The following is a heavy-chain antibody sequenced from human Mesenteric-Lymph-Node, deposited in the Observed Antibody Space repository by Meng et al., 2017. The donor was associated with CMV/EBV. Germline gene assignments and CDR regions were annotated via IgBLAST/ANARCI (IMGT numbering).Heavy chain of an antibody. V-gene: IGHV4-61*01. CDR3: AREQWLAHYFDY. CDR1: GGSSVTSNTYY. J-gene: IGHJ4*02. D-gene: IGHD6-19*01. CDR2: IYYGGST. Sequence: GSLRLSCTVSGGSSVTSNTYYWSWVRHPPGKRLEWIGYIYYGGSTNYNPSLKSRVSMSLDTSKNQFSLRLNSVTAADTAVYFCAREQWLAHYFDYWGQGMLVTVSS.